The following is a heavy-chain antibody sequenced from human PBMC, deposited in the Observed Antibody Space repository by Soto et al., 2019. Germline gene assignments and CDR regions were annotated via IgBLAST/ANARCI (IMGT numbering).Heavy chain of an antibody. V-gene: IGHV1-8*01. Sequence: GASVKVSCKASGNTFTSDDINWVRQATGHRLEWMGRIYPNSGNIGDAQKFQGTVTITRDTAIRTAYMEVSRLRSDDTAVYYCARGRASGSYYLLDYWGQGTLVTVSS. CDR1: GNTFTSDD. CDR3: ARGRASGSYYLLDY. D-gene: IGHD3-10*01. CDR2: IYPNSGNI. J-gene: IGHJ4*02.